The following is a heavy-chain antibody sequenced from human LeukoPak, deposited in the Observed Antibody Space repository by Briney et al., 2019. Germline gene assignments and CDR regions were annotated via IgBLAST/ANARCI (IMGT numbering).Heavy chain of an antibody. CDR3: ADYGSGGPPN. Sequence: PGRSLRLSCAASGFTFSSYGMHWVRQAPGKGLEWVAVISYDGSNKYYADSVKGRFTISRDNSKNTLYLQMNSLRAEDTAVYYCADYGSGGPPNWGQGTLVTVSS. J-gene: IGHJ4*02. CDR1: GFTFSSYG. V-gene: IGHV3-30*03. CDR2: ISYDGSNK. D-gene: IGHD3-10*01.